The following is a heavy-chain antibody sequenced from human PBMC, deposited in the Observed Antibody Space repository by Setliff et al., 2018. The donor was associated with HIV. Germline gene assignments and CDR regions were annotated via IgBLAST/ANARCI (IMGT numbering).Heavy chain of an antibody. J-gene: IGHJ4*02. CDR1: GDSFTGYY. CDR3: ARVPRQLLKGAAAYFDY. D-gene: IGHD5-18*01. Sequence: PSETLSLTCSVSGDSFTGYYWNWIRQSAGKGLEWIGEIDHSGGTKYNPSLTSRVTISVDTSKNQFSLRLSSVTAADTAVYYCARVPRQLLKGAAAYFDYWGQGILVTVSS. V-gene: IGHV4-34*01. CDR2: IDHSGGT.